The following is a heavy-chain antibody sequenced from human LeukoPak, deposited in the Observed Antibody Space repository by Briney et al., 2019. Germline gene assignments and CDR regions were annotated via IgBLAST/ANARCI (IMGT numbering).Heavy chain of an antibody. D-gene: IGHD3-3*01. CDR1: GGSFSGYY. J-gene: IGHJ5*02. V-gene: IGHV4-34*01. CDR3: ARGGSIRFLEWFNNWFDP. CDR2: INHSGST. Sequence: SETLSLTCAVYGGSFSGYYWSWIRQPPEKGLEWIGEINHSGSTNYNPSLKSRVTISVDTSKNQFSLKLSSVTAADTAVYYCARGGSIRFLEWFNNWFDPWGQGTLVTVSS.